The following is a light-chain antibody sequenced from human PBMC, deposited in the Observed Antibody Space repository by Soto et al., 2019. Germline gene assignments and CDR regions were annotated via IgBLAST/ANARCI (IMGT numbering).Light chain of an antibody. V-gene: IGLV2-11*01. Sequence: QSVLTQPRSVSGSPGQSVTISCTGTSSNVGGYNYVSWYQHHPGKAPKLVIYDVYNRPSGVPDRFSGSKSDNTASLTISGLQAEDEDDYYCCSYAGSNTFYVFGTGTKVTVL. CDR1: SSNVGGYNY. CDR3: CSYAGSNTFYV. CDR2: DVY. J-gene: IGLJ1*01.